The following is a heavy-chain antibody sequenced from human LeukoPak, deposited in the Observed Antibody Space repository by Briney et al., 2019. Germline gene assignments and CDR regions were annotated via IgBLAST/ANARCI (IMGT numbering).Heavy chain of an antibody. J-gene: IGHJ4*02. CDR3: AAYYGSGSFQFYYFDY. CDR1: GGSFSGYY. Sequence: SETLSLTCAVYGGSFSGYYWSWIRQPPGKGLEWIGEINHSGSTNYNPSLKSRVTISVDTSKNQFSLKLSSVTAADTAVYYCAAYYGSGSFQFYYFDYWGQGTLVTVSS. V-gene: IGHV4-34*01. CDR2: INHSGST. D-gene: IGHD3-10*01.